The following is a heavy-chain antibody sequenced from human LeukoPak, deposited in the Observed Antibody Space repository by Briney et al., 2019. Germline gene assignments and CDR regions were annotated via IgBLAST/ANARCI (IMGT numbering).Heavy chain of an antibody. CDR2: IYSSGSS. CDR3: ARDGNWYYFDY. CDR1: GGSISSYC. J-gene: IGHJ4*02. Sequence: KSSESLSLTCTVSGGSISSYCRSWVRQPAGKGLEWIGRIYSSGSSNYNPSLKSRVTMSVDTSKNQFSLKLSSVTAADTAVYYCARDGNWYYFDYWGQGTLVTVSS. V-gene: IGHV4-4*07. D-gene: IGHD1-1*01.